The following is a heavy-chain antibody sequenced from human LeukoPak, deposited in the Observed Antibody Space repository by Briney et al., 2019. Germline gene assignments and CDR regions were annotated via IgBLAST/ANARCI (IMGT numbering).Heavy chain of an antibody. CDR2: IYYGGRT. Sequence: SETLSLTCTVSGGSISSYYWSWIRQPPGKGLEWIGYIYYGGRTNYNPSLKSRVTISVDTSKNEISLKLSSVTAADTAFYYCARDVGGNSPRYYYGLDVWGQGTTVTVSS. V-gene: IGHV4-59*01. J-gene: IGHJ6*02. D-gene: IGHD4-23*01. CDR1: GGSISSYY. CDR3: ARDVGGNSPRYYYGLDV.